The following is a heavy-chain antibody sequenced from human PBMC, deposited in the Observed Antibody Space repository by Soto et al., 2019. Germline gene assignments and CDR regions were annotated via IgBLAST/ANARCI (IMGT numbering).Heavy chain of an antibody. V-gene: IGHV4-34*01. CDR1: GGSFSGYY. CDR2: INHSRST. J-gene: IGHJ6*02. CDR3: ARGFRYYYGMDV. Sequence: QVQLQQWGAGLLKPSETLSLTCAVYGGSFSGYYWSWIRQPPGKGLEWIGEINHSRSTNYNPSLKSRVTISVDTSKNQFSLKLSSVTAADTAVYYCARGFRYYYGMDVWGQGTTVTVSS.